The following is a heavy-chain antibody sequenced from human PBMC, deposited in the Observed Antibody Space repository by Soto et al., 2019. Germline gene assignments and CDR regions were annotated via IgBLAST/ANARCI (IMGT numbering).Heavy chain of an antibody. CDR1: GFTFSSYS. D-gene: IGHD1-26*01. CDR2: ISSSSSTI. CDR3: ARHPERIGPIGWVDP. J-gene: IGHJ5*02. Sequence: EVQLVESGGGLVQPGGSLRLSCAASGFTFSSYSMNWVRQAPGKGLEWVSYISSSSSTIYYADSVQGRFTISRDNAKNLLYLQMSSLRRGDTAVYYCARHPERIGPIGWVDPWGQGTLVTVSS. V-gene: IGHV3-48*01.